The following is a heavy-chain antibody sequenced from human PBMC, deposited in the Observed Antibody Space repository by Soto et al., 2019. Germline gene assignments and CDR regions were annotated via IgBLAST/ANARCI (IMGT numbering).Heavy chain of an antibody. CDR1: GDSISNGGYY. D-gene: IGHD3-16*02. J-gene: IGHJ4*02. CDR2: IDSSGIT. CDR3: ASRYLY. Sequence: SETRSLTWPVSGDSISNGGYYWIWIRQPPGRGLEWIGYIDSSGITYYNPSLKSRLTMSVDMSKNQFSLRLTSVTAADTAVYYCASRYLYWGQGLLVTVSS. V-gene: IGHV4-30-4*01.